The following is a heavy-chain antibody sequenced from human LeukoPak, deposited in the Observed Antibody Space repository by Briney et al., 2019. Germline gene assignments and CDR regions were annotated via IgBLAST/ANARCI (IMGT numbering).Heavy chain of an antibody. J-gene: IGHJ5*02. CDR3: ARDQDTAMADWFDP. V-gene: IGHV1-2*02. CDR1: GFTFSSYG. Sequence: GGSLRLSCAASGFTFSSYGMHWVRQAPGQGLEWMGWINPNSGGTNYAQKFQGRVTMTRDTSISTAYMELSRLRSDDTAVYYCARDQDTAMADWFDPWGQGTLVTVSS. CDR2: INPNSGGT. D-gene: IGHD5-18*01.